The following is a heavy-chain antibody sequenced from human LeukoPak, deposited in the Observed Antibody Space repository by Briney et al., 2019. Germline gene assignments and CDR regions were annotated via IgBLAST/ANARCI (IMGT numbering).Heavy chain of an antibody. CDR2: ISNSGTT. CDR3: ARDVVVTSSPDAFDI. Sequence: SGTLSLTCTVSGDSVTSGGYLWTWIRQHPGKGLDWIGYISNSGTTSYNPSLRSRVSISVDTSNNQFSLRLSSVTAADTAVYYCARDVVVTSSPDAFDIWGQGTMVTVSS. D-gene: IGHD2-21*02. J-gene: IGHJ3*02. V-gene: IGHV4-31*03. CDR1: GDSVTSGGYL.